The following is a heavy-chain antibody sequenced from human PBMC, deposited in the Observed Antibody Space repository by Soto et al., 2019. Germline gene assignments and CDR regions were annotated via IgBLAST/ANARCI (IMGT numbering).Heavy chain of an antibody. CDR2: IDWDDDK. J-gene: IGHJ5*02. D-gene: IGHD6-19*01. CDR3: AREAVAGPWFDP. V-gene: IGHV2-70*11. CDR1: GFSLSTSGMC. Sequence: SGPTLVNPTQTLTLTCTFSGFSLSTSGMCVSWIRQPPGKALEWLARIDWDDDKYYSTSLKTRLTISKDTSKNQVVLTMTNMDPVDTATYYCAREAVAGPWFDPWGQGTLVTVSS.